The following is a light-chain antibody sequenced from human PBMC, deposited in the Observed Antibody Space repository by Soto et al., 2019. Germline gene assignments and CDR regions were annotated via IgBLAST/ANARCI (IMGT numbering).Light chain of an antibody. J-gene: IGKJ1*01. CDR1: ESISSY. V-gene: IGKV1-39*01. CDR3: QQSYSTPWT. Sequence: DIQMTQSPSSLSASVGDRVTITCRASESISSYLNWYQQKPGKAPKLLIYAASSLQSGVPSRFSGRASGTDFTLTISRLQPEDFATYSCQQSYSTPWTFGQGTKVDIK. CDR2: AAS.